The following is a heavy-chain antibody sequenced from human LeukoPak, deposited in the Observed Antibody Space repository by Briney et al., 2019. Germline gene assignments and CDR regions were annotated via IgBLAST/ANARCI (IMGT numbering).Heavy chain of an antibody. D-gene: IGHD3/OR15-3a*01. CDR1: GFTFSSYW. J-gene: IGHJ4*02. CDR3: ARGAWTFDY. V-gene: IGHV3-7*01. Sequence: GGSLRLSCVASGFTFSSYWMSWVRQAPGKGLEWVANIKQDGSEKYYVDSVKGRFTISRDNAKNSLYLQMNSLRAEATAVYYCARGAWTFDYWGQGTLVSVSS. CDR2: IKQDGSEK.